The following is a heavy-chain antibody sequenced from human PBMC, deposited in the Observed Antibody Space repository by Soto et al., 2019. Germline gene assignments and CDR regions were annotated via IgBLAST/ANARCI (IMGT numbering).Heavy chain of an antibody. V-gene: IGHV4-59*08. Sequence: SETLSLTCTVSGGSISRYYWSWIRQPPGKGLEWIGYIYYSGSTNYNPSLKSRVTISVDTSKNQFSLKLSSVTAADTAVYYCERASQGSSWYWDYWGQGTLVTVSS. D-gene: IGHD6-13*01. J-gene: IGHJ4*02. CDR3: ERASQGSSWYWDY. CDR1: GGSISRYY. CDR2: IYYSGST.